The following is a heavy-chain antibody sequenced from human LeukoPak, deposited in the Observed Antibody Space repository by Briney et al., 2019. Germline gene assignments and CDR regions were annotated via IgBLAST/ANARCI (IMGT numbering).Heavy chain of an antibody. J-gene: IGHJ4*02. V-gene: IGHV3-23*01. D-gene: IGHD1-26*01. CDR1: GFTFTSYS. CDR3: AKGGKWDVTPLDY. Sequence: PGGSLRLSCAASGFTFTSYSMNCVRQAPGKGLEWVSTISGGGGSTYYADSVKGRFTISRDNSKNTLYLQVNSLRAEDTAVYYCAKGGKWDVTPLDYWGQGTLVTVSS. CDR2: ISGGGGST.